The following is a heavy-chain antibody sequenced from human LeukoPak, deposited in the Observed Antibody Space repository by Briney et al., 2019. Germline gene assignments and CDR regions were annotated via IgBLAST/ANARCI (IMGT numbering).Heavy chain of an antibody. V-gene: IGHV1-24*01. CDR3: ATRFLEWLLSPFD. D-gene: IGHD3-3*01. J-gene: IGHJ4*02. CDR2: FDPEDGET. CDR1: GYTFTSYY. Sequence: ASVKVSCKASGYTFTSYYMHWVRQAPGKGLEWMGGFDPEDGETIYAQKFQGRVTMTEDTSTDTAYMELSSLRSEDTAVYYCATRFLEWLLSPFDWGQGTLVTVSS.